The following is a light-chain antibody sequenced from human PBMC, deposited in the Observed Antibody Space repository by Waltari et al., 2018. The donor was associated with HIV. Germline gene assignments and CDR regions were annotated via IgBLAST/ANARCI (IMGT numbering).Light chain of an antibody. CDR2: RNN. CDR3: AVWGDSLNSYV. Sequence: QSVLTQPPSASGTPGQRVTISCSGSSSNLGSNYVYWYQQLPGTAPKLLIYRNNQRPSGVPDRFSGSKSGTSASLAISGLRSEDEADYYCAVWGDSLNSYVFGTGTEVTVL. V-gene: IGLV1-47*01. J-gene: IGLJ1*01. CDR1: SSNLGSNY.